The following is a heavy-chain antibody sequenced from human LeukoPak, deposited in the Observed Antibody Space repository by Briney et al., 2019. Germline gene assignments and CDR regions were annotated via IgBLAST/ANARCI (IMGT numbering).Heavy chain of an antibody. D-gene: IGHD3-22*01. CDR1: GYSFTSYW. J-gene: IGHJ6*02. CDR3: ATDSTRYDSSGYYYYYYGMDV. Sequence: GESLKISCQGSGYSFTSYWIGWVRQMPGKGLEWMGIIYPGDSDTRYSPSSQGQVTISADKSISTAYLQWSSLKASDTAMYYCATDSTRYDSSGYYYYYYGMDVWGQGTTVTVSS. V-gene: IGHV5-51*01. CDR2: IYPGDSDT.